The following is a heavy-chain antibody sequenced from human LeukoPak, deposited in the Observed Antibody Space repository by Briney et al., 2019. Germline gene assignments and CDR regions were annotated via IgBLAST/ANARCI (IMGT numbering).Heavy chain of an antibody. J-gene: IGHJ4*02. CDR1: GFTFSSYD. Sequence: GGSLRLFCAASGFTFSSYDMHWVRQATGKGLEWVSTIGTAGDTYYPGSVKGRFTISRENAKNSLYLQMNSLRAGDTAVYYCARTSYDSSGYDYWGQGTLVTVSS. D-gene: IGHD3-22*01. V-gene: IGHV3-13*01. CDR2: IGTAGDT. CDR3: ARTSYDSSGYDY.